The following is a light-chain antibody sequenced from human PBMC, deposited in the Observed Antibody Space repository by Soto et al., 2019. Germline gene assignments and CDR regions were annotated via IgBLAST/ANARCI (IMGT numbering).Light chain of an antibody. CDR3: QQYNTYPGT. CDR2: HAS. Sequence: DIQMTQSPSTLSASVGDRVTVACRPSQSISSWVAWYQQKPGKAPKLLIYHASSLGSGVPSRFSGSGSGTEFTLTISSLQPDDCAAYYCQQYNTYPGTFGQGTKV. CDR1: QSISSW. V-gene: IGKV1-5*01. J-gene: IGKJ1*01.